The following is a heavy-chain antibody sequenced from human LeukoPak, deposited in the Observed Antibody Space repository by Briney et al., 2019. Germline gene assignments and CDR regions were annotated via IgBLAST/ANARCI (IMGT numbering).Heavy chain of an antibody. CDR1: GFTFSNSY. Sequence: GGSLRLSCAASGFTFSNSYMSWVRQAPGKGLEWVANIGYDGSQKNYVDSVKGRFTISRDNAKNSLYLQIDSLRAEDTAVYYCARGEYSYGPLDYYYYMDVWGKGTTVTVSS. CDR3: ARGEYSYGPLDYYYYMDV. J-gene: IGHJ6*03. V-gene: IGHV3-7*01. CDR2: IGYDGSQK. D-gene: IGHD5-18*01.